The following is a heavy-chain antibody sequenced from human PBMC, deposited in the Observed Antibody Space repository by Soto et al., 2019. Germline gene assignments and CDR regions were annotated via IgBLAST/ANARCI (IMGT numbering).Heavy chain of an antibody. D-gene: IGHD2-15*01. J-gene: IGHJ4*02. CDR3: ATTVGYCSGGSCDY. V-gene: IGHV4-39*01. Sequence: SETLSLTCTVSGASISSGDYYWTWIRQPPGKGLEWIGSIYYSGSTYYNPSLKSRVTISVDTSKNQFSLKLSSVTAADTAVYYCATTVGYCSGGSCDYWGQGTLVTVSS. CDR2: IYYSGST. CDR1: GASISSGDYY.